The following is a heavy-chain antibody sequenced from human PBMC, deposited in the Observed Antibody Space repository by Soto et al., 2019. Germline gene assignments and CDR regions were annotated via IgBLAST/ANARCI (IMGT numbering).Heavy chain of an antibody. CDR1: GGTFSSYA. V-gene: IGHV1-69*01. CDR2: IIPIFGTA. D-gene: IGHD6-19*01. J-gene: IGHJ6*02. Sequence: QVQLVQSGAEVKKPGSSVKVSCKASGGTFSSYAISWVRQAPGQGLEWMGGIIPIFGTANYAQKFQGRVTITADESTSKAYMELSSLRSEDTAVYYCARGWDSSGWEAYYYYGMDVWGQGTTVTVSS. CDR3: ARGWDSSGWEAYYYYGMDV.